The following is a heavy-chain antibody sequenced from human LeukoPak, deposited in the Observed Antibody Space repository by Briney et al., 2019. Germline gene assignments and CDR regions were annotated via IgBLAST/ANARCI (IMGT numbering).Heavy chain of an antibody. CDR2: IKQDGSEK. J-gene: IGHJ4*02. Sequence: GGSLRLSCAASGFTFSSYWMSWVRQAPGKGLEWVANIKQDGSEKYYVDSVKGRFTISRDNAKNSLYLQMNSLRAEDTAVYYCARDAYSSGWYFRGFVPSDYWGQGTLVTVSS. V-gene: IGHV3-7*01. D-gene: IGHD6-19*01. CDR3: ARDAYSSGWYFRGFVPSDY. CDR1: GFTFSSYW.